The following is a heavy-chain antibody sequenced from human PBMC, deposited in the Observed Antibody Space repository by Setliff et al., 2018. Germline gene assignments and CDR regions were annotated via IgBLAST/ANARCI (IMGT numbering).Heavy chain of an antibody. D-gene: IGHD2-8*02. Sequence: PSETLSLTCTVSGGSISSGSYYWSWIRQPAGKGLEWIGHIYTSGSTNYNPSLKSRVTISVDTPKNQVSLKLSSVTAADTALYYCTVYNTGSSKDHYWGQGTPVTVSS. CDR2: IYTSGST. CDR3: TVYNTGSSKDHY. J-gene: IGHJ4*02. V-gene: IGHV4-61*09. CDR1: GGSISSGSYY.